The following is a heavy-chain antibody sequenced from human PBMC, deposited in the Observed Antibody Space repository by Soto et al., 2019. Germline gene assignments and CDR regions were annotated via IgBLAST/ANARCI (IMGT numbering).Heavy chain of an antibody. V-gene: IGHV3-73*01. CDR1: GDTFTVSV. CDR3: TSPRETMIGV. J-gene: IGHJ4*02. D-gene: IGHD3-22*01. Sequence: PAWSLGLSCASSGDTFTVSVVDLVRKTSRKRLVCVGVIRSKANGYETAHVASVQGIFIISRDDSTNTADVQLDSLKTDETDVYYCTSPRETMIGVWGQGTLVTVAS. CDR2: IRSKANGYET.